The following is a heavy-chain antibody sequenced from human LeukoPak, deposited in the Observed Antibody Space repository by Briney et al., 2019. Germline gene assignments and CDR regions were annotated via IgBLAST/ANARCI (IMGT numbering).Heavy chain of an antibody. CDR1: GFTFSNYA. D-gene: IGHD6-13*01. CDR2: ISGSGDST. V-gene: IGHV3-23*01. CDR3: AREAAAGTISSVDAFDI. J-gene: IGHJ3*02. Sequence: GGSLRLSCAASGFTFSNYAMRWVRQAPGKGLEWVSGISGSGDSTYYADSVKGRFTISRDNSKNTLYLQMNSLRAEDTAVYYCAREAAAGTISSVDAFDIWGQGTMVTVSS.